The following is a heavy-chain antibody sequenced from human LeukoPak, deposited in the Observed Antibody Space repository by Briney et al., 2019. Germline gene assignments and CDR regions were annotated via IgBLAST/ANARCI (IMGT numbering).Heavy chain of an antibody. Sequence: PSETLSLTCSVSDGSISSYYWSWIPRPAGKGRGWIGRIYPRGSTHYNPSLKSRVTMSVDPSKNQFSLKMSSVTAADTAVYYCARTSSNSWSYGMDVWGQGTTVTVSS. CDR2: IYPRGST. D-gene: IGHD6-13*01. J-gene: IGHJ6*02. V-gene: IGHV4-4*07. CDR1: DGSISSYY. CDR3: ARTSSNSWSYGMDV.